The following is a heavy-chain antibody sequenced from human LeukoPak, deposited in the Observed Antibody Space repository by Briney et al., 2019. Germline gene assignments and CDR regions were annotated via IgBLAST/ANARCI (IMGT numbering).Heavy chain of an antibody. J-gene: IGHJ4*02. CDR2: LYHSGST. V-gene: IGHV4-38-2*02. CDR1: GYSIRSGYY. D-gene: IGHD3-22*01. CDR3: ARSSSGYLKYYFDY. Sequence: SESLSLTCTVSGYSIRSGYYWGWIRQPPGKGLEWIGSLYHSGSTYYNPSVKSRVTISVDTSKNQFSLKLSSVIAADRAVYYCARSSSGYLKYYFDYWGQGTLVTVSS.